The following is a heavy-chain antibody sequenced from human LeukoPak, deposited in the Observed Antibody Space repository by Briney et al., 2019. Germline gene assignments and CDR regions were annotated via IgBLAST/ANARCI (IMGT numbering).Heavy chain of an antibody. V-gene: IGHV4-39*01. CDR3: ASQRTYYDILTGYREINWFDP. D-gene: IGHD3-9*01. Sequence: SETLSLTCTVSGGSISSSSYYWGWIRQPPGKGLEWIGSIYYSGSTYYNPSLKSRVTISVDTSKNQFSLKLSSVTAADTAVYYCASQRTYYDILTGYREINWFDPWGQGTLVTVSS. CDR1: GGSISSSSYY. CDR2: IYYSGST. J-gene: IGHJ5*02.